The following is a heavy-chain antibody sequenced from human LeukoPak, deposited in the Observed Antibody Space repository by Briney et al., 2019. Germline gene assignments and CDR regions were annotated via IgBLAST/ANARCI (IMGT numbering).Heavy chain of an antibody. V-gene: IGHV3-33*01. CDR3: ARVRSGSYLGYFDY. CDR2: IWYDGSNK. Sequence: GGSLRLSCAASGFTFSSYGMHWVRQAPGKGLEWVAVIWYDGSNKYYADSVKGRFTISRDNSKNTLYLQMNSLRAEDTAVYYCARVRSGSYLGYFDYWGQGTLVTVSS. CDR1: GFTFSSYG. J-gene: IGHJ4*02. D-gene: IGHD1-26*01.